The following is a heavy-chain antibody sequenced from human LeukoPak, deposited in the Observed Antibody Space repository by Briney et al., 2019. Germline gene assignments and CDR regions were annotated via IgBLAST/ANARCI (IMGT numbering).Heavy chain of an antibody. CDR2: ISGSGGST. CDR1: GFTFSNYA. D-gene: IGHD1-26*01. J-gene: IGHJ5*02. CDR3: AKPIVATNLDWFDP. Sequence: TGGSLRLSCAASGFTFSNYAMSWVRQTPGKGLEWVSSISGSGGSTYYADSVQGRFTISRDNSKNTLHLQMNSLGADDTAVYYCAKPIVATNLDWFDPWGQGTLVTVSS. V-gene: IGHV3-23*01.